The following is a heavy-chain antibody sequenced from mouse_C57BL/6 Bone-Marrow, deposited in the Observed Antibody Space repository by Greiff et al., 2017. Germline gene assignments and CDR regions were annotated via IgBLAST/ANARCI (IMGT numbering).Heavy chain of an antibody. Sequence: ESGPGLVKPSQSLSLTCSVTGYSITSGYYWNGIRQFPGNKLEWMGFISYDGSNNYNPSLKNRISITRDTSTHQFFLKLNSVTTEDTATYYCAREPFAYWGQGTLVTVSA. CDR1: GYSITSGYY. V-gene: IGHV3-6*01. J-gene: IGHJ3*01. CDR2: ISYDGSN. CDR3: AREPFAY.